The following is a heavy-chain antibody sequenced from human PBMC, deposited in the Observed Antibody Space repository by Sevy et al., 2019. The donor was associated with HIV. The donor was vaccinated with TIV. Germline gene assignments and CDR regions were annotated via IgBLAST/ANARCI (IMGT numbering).Heavy chain of an antibody. CDR1: GGSFSGYY. CDR3: ARRLPAALGRGFDY. V-gene: IGHV4-34*01. Sequence: SETLSLTCAVYGGSFSGYYWSWIRQPPGKGLEWIGEINHSGSTNYNPSLKSRVTISVDTSKNQFSLKLSSVTAADTAVYYCARRLPAALGRGFDYWDQGTLVTVSS. D-gene: IGHD2-2*01. J-gene: IGHJ4*02. CDR2: INHSGST.